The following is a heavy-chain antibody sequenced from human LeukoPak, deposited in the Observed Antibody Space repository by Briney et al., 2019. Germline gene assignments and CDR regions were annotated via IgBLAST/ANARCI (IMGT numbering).Heavy chain of an antibody. Sequence: SETLSLTCTVPGGSISNYYWNWIRQPPGKGLEWIGYIYYSGTTNYNPSLKSRVIISIDTSKNQFSLKLSSVTAADTAVYYCAGDTYGSDYWGQGTLVTVSS. CDR1: GGSISNYY. J-gene: IGHJ4*02. V-gene: IGHV4-59*01. CDR2: IYYSGTT. CDR3: AGDTYGSDY. D-gene: IGHD3-10*01.